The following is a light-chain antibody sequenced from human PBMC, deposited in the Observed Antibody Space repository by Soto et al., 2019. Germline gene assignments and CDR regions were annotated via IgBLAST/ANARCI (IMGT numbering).Light chain of an antibody. V-gene: IGLV2-14*01. CDR1: NRDIGAYNL. CDR3: SSYTTTSTLL. J-gene: IGLJ3*02. Sequence: QSALTQPASVSGSLGQSITISRTGSNRDIGAYNLVSWYQQYPDTAPKLIIYEVRNRPSGVSYRFTGSRSGNTASLTISALQADDESTFYCSSYTTTSTLLFGGGTKVTAL. CDR2: EVR.